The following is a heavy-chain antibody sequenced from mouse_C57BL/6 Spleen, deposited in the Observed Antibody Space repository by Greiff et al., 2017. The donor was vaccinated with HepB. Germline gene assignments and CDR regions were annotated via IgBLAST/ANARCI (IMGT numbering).Heavy chain of an antibody. Sequence: QVQLQQPGAELVRPGSSVKLSCKASGYTFTSYWMHWVKQRPIQGLEWIGNIDPSDSETHYNQKFKDKATLTVDKSSSTAYMQLSSLTSEDSAVYYCARGVYYYKDYWGQGTTLTVSS. D-gene: IGHD1-1*01. V-gene: IGHV1-52*01. CDR2: IDPSDSET. J-gene: IGHJ2*01. CDR3: ARGVYYYKDY. CDR1: GYTFTSYW.